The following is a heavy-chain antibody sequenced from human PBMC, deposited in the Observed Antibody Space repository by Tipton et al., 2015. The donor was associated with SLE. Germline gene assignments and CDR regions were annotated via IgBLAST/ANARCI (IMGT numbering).Heavy chain of an antibody. D-gene: IGHD5-24*01. CDR1: GFTVSYDY. V-gene: IGHV3-66*01. CDR3: ARDKGPVEMATIFAFDI. Sequence: SLRLSCAASGFTVSYDYMTWVRQAPGKGLEWVSSINSGGSTHYADSVKGRFVISRENSKNTLYLQMNSLRAEDTAVYYCARDKGPVEMATIFAFDIWGQGTMVTVSS. J-gene: IGHJ3*02. CDR2: INSGGST.